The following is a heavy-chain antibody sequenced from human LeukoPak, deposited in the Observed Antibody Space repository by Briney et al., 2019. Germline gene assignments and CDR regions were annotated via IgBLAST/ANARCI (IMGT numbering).Heavy chain of an antibody. V-gene: IGHV4-34*01. CDR2: INHSGST. CDR1: GGSFSGYY. J-gene: IGHJ6*03. Sequence: PSETLSLTCVVYGGSFSGYYWSWIRQPPGKGLEWIGEINHSGSTNYNPSLKSRVTISVDTSKNQFSLKLSSVTAADTAVYYCARDGPAPSFQQLGPSDYYYYMDVWGKGTTVTVSS. CDR3: ARDGPAPSFQQLGPSDYYYYMDV. D-gene: IGHD6-13*01.